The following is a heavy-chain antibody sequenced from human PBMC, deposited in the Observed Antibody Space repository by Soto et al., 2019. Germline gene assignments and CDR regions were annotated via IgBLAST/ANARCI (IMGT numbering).Heavy chain of an antibody. CDR2: ISAYNGNT. D-gene: IGHD6-6*01. V-gene: IGHV1-18*01. CDR1: GYTFTSYG. CDR3: ARVVGSGYWVVEQLVGSFDP. J-gene: IGHJ5*02. Sequence: GASGKVSCKASGYTFTSYGISWVRQAPGQGLEWMGWISAYNGNTNYAQKLQGRVTMTTDTSTSTAYMELRSLRSDDTAVYYCARVVGSGYWVVEQLVGSFDPWGQGTLVTVSS.